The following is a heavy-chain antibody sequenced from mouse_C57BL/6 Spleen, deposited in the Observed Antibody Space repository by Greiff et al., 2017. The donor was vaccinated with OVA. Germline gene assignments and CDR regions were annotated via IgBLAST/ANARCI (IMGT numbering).Heavy chain of an antibody. D-gene: IGHD2-3*01. CDR2: IYYSGTI. V-gene: IGHV3-5*01. CDR1: GISITTGNYR. Sequence: EVKLLESGPGLVKPSQTVFLTCTVTGISITTGNYRWSWIRQFPGNKLEWIGYIYYSGTITYNPSLTSRTTITRDTPKNQFFLEMNSLTAEDTATYYCARVYDGYYPSFDYWGQGTTLTVSS. J-gene: IGHJ2*01. CDR3: ARVYDGYYPSFDY.